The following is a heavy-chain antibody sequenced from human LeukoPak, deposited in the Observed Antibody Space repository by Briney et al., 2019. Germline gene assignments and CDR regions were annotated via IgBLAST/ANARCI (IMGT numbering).Heavy chain of an antibody. D-gene: IGHD3-3*01. V-gene: IGHV3-30*19. CDR3: ARKVRITIFEVAENWFDP. J-gene: IGHJ5*02. CDR2: IWYDGSNK. CDR1: GFTFSSYG. Sequence: GGSLRLSCAASGFTFSSYGMHWVRQAPGKGLEWVAVIWYDGSNKYYADSVKGRFTISRDNSKSTLYLQMNSLRAEDTAVYYCARKVRITIFEVAENWFDPWGQGTLVTVSS.